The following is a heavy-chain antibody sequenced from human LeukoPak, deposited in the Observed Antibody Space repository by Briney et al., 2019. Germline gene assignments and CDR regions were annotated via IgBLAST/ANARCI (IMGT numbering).Heavy chain of an antibody. CDR3: ARAAPSIVVVGRARGSNDAFDI. V-gene: IGHV3-48*03. Sequence: GGSLRLSCAASGFTFSSYEMSWVRQAPGKGLEWVSYISSSGSTIYYADSVKGRFTISRDNAKNSLYLQMNSLRAEDTAVYYCARAAPSIVVVGRARGSNDAFDIWGQGTMVTVSS. D-gene: IGHD2-21*01. CDR1: GFTFSSYE. CDR2: ISSSGSTI. J-gene: IGHJ3*02.